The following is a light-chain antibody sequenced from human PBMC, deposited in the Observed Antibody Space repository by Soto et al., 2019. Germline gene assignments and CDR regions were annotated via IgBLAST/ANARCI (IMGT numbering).Light chain of an antibody. CDR1: QNINTY. J-gene: IGKJ1*01. V-gene: IGKV3-15*01. CDR3: QQYTNWPSWT. CDR2: GAS. Sequence: EKVMTQSPATLSMSPGERATLSCRASQNINTYLAWYQQKPGQAPRLLIYGASTRATGIPARFSGSGSGTEFTLTINSLQSEDFAVYYCQQYTNWPSWTFGQGTKVELK.